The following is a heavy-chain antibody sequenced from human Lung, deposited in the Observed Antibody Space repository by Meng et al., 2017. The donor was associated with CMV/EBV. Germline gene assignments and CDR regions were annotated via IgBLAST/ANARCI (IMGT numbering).Heavy chain of an antibody. Sequence: QLVHSGSELKKHGGSLKVSRKASGYTYSTYTINRVRPAHGRGLVWMGWISTNTGTPTYTQGFTGLFVFSLNTSVSTAYLQISSLNAEDTAVYYSARGGNFDPWGQGTLVTVSS. CDR1: GYTYSTYT. CDR2: ISTNTGTP. CDR3: ARGGNFDP. D-gene: IGHD2/OR15-2a*01. J-gene: IGHJ5*02. V-gene: IGHV7-4-1*02.